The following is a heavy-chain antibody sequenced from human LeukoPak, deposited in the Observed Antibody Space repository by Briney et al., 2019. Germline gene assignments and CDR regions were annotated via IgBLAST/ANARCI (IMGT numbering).Heavy chain of an antibody. CDR3: ARVRMGFDY. J-gene: IGHJ4*02. CDR1: GFTFSSYE. D-gene: IGHD2-8*01. Sequence: GGSLRLSCAASGFTFSSYEMNWVRQAPGKGLEWVSYISSSGSTIYYADSVKGRFTISRDNAKNSLYLQTNSLRAEDTAVYYCARVRMGFDYWGQGTLVTVSS. CDR2: ISSSGSTI. V-gene: IGHV3-48*03.